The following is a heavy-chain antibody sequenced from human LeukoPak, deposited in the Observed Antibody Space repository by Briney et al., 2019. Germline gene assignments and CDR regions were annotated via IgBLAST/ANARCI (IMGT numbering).Heavy chain of an antibody. J-gene: IGHJ4*02. CDR2: ISGSGGST. CDR3: AKIPGIWSGYQNY. Sequence: GWSLRLSCAASGLSFSKYAMSWVRPAPGKGLEWVSAISGSGGSTYYADSVKGRFTISIDNSKNTLYLQMNSLRAEDTAVYYCAKIPGIWSGYQNYWGQGTLVTVSS. V-gene: IGHV3-23*01. CDR1: GLSFSKYA. D-gene: IGHD3-3*01.